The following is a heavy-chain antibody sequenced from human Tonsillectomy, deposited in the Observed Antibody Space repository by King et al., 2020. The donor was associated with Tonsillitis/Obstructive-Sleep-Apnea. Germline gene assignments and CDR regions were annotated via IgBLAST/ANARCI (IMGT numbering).Heavy chain of an antibody. J-gene: IGHJ6*03. CDR3: ARNHVVEERYCSSTSCYIYYYYMDV. D-gene: IGHD2-2*02. V-gene: IGHV1-69*01. CDR1: GGTFSSYA. CDR2: IIPILGTA. Sequence: QLVQSGAEVKKPGSSVKVSCKASGGTFSSYAISWVRQAPGQGLEWMGGIIPILGTANYAQKFQGRVTITADESTSTAYMELSSLRSEDTAVYYCARNHVVEERYCSSTSCYIYYYYMDVWGKGTTVTVSS.